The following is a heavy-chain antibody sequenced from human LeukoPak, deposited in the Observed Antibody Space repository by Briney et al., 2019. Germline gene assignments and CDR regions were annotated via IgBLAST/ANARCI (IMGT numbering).Heavy chain of an antibody. V-gene: IGHV3-23*01. CDR1: GFTFSTSA. D-gene: IGHD6-19*01. CDR3: AKDRHSSGWYSEGFDY. J-gene: IGHJ4*02. Sequence: PGGSLRLSCAASGFTFSTSAMSWVRQAPGKGLEWVSGISGSGDSTYYVDSVKGRFTISRDNSKNTLYLQMNSLRAEDTAVYYCAKDRHSSGWYSEGFDYWGQGTLVTVSS. CDR2: ISGSGDST.